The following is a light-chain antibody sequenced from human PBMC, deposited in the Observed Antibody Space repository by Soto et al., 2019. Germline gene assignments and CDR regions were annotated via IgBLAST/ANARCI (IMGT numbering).Light chain of an antibody. Sequence: DVVLTQSPDSLAVSLGARATINCKSSQNILYNSNNKNYLAWYQQKPGQPPKLLIYWASTLASGVPDRFSGSGSGTDFTLTISSLQAEDVAVYYCQQYYSTPPTFGGGTRVEIK. CDR1: QNILYNSNNKNY. V-gene: IGKV4-1*01. CDR2: WAS. CDR3: QQYYSTPPT. J-gene: IGKJ4*01.